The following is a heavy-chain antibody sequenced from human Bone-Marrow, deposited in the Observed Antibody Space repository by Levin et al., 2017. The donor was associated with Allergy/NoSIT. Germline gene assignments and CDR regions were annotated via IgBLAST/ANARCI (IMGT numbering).Heavy chain of an antibody. J-gene: IGHJ4*02. CDR3: ARLDFHRGSHY. D-gene: IGHD3-10*01. CDR2: MYSGGST. CDR1: GFTVSNNY. Sequence: PGGSLRLSCVVSGFTVSNNYMSWVRQAPGKGLEWVSVMYSGGSTYYADSVKGRFTISRDNSKNTVYLQMNSLRAGDTAVYYCARLDFHRGSHYWGQGALVTVSS. V-gene: IGHV3-66*04.